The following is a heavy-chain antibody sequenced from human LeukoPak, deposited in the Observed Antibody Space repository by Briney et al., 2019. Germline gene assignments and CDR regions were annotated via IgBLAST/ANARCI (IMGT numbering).Heavy chain of an antibody. CDR3: ARGIGDAYSIPRMAFPY. D-gene: IGHD3-10*01. Sequence: SVKVSCKASGGTFNSYPINWVRPAPGLGLEWMGGIMPSFGPTNYAQKFQGRVTFTADKSTSTAYMELKSLRSEDTAVYYCARGIGDAYSIPRMAFPYWGQGTLVTVSS. CDR1: GGTFNSYP. V-gene: IGHV1-69*06. CDR2: IMPSFGPT. J-gene: IGHJ4*02.